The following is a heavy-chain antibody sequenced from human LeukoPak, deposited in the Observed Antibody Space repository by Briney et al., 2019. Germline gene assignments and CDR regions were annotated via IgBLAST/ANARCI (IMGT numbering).Heavy chain of an antibody. Sequence: EPGGSLRLSCAASGFTFGSYSMNWVRQAPGKGLEWVSYISGGSGTIKDADSVKGRFTISRDNSKNTLYLQMNSLRAEDTAVYYCARDVADAFDIWGQGTMVTVSS. CDR2: ISGGSGTI. D-gene: IGHD2-15*01. V-gene: IGHV3-48*01. CDR3: ARDVADAFDI. J-gene: IGHJ3*02. CDR1: GFTFGSYS.